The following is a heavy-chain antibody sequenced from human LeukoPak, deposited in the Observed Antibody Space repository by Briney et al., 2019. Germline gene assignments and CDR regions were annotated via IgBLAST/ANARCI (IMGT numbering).Heavy chain of an antibody. Sequence: GGSLRLSCACSGFTFSTYSIHWVRQAPGKGLEWVAVISSDGSDKYHADSVKGRFTISRDNSKNTLYLQMNGLRAEDTAVYYCARGARNGGAFDIWGQGTMVTVSS. CDR2: ISSDGSDK. CDR1: GFTFSTYS. D-gene: IGHD2-8*01. CDR3: ARGARNGGAFDI. V-gene: IGHV3-30-3*01. J-gene: IGHJ3*02.